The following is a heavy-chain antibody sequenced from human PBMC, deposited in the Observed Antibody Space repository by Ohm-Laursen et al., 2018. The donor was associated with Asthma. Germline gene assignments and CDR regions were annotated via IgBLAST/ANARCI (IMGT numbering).Heavy chain of an antibody. D-gene: IGHD7-27*01. Sequence: GSSVKVSCNASGYTFTSYGISWVRQAPGQGLEWMGRINPNSGGTNYAQKFQGRVTMTRDTSISTAYMELSRLRSDDTAVYYCARNQGALNHWGLDPLDAFDIWGQGTMVTVSS. CDR1: GYTFTSYG. CDR2: INPNSGGT. J-gene: IGHJ3*02. CDR3: ARNQGALNHWGLDPLDAFDI. V-gene: IGHV1-2*06.